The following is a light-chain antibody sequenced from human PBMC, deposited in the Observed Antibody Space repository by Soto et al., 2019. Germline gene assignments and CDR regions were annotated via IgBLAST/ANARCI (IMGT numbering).Light chain of an antibody. CDR1: QSLLHSNGNTF. Sequence: EIVMTQSPLSLTVTPGEPASISCKSTQSLLHSNGNTFLDGYMQKPGQSPQLLIYLGSRRAPGAPDRVSGSGSGTDFTLRISTVEADDAGIYYCMQALQTPRTFGQGTKLES. CDR2: LGS. V-gene: IGKV2-28*01. CDR3: MQALQTPRT. J-gene: IGKJ1*01.